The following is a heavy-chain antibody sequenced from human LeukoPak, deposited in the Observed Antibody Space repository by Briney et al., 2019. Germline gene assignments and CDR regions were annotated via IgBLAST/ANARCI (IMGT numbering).Heavy chain of an antibody. CDR3: ARGRRLRNWGFSPQPFDY. CDR1: GGSFSGYY. V-gene: IGHV4-34*01. J-gene: IGHJ4*02. Sequence: SETLSLTCAVYGGSFSGYYWSWIRQPPGKGLEWIGEINHSGSTNYNPSLKSRVTISVDTSKNQFSLKLSSVTAAHTAVYYCARGRRLRNWGFSPQPFDYWGQGTLVTVSS. D-gene: IGHD7-27*01. CDR2: INHSGST.